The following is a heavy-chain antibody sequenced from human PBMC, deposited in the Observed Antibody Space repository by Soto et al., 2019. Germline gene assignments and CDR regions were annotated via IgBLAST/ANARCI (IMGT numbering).Heavy chain of an antibody. Sequence: ASVKVSCKASGYSFTTYGITWLRRAPGQGLEWTGWISAYDGSTNYAQKLLGRVSMTTESSTNTAYMELRSLRSDDTAVYYCARDPATAYSSSSFDYWGQGTLVTVSS. V-gene: IGHV1-18*04. D-gene: IGHD6-6*01. J-gene: IGHJ4*02. CDR3: ARDPATAYSSSSFDY. CDR1: GYSFTTYG. CDR2: ISAYDGST.